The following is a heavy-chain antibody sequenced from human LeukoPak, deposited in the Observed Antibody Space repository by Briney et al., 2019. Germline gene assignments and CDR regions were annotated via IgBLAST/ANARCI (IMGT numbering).Heavy chain of an antibody. CDR1: GGSISIYY. V-gene: IGHV4-4*07. CDR2: IYTSGST. Sequence: SETLSLTCTVSGGSISIYYWSWIRQPAGKGLEWIGHIYTSGSTNYNPSLKSRVTMSVDTSRNQFSLKLSSVTAADTAVYYCATTNRDNFGDYFFDYWGQGTLVTVSS. J-gene: IGHJ4*02. CDR3: ATTNRDNFGDYFFDY. D-gene: IGHD4-17*01.